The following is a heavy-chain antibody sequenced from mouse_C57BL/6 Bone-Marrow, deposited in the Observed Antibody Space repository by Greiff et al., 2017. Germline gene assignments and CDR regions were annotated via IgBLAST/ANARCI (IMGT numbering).Heavy chain of an antibody. J-gene: IGHJ1*03. CDR1: GYTFTSYW. CDR3: AREARSYWYFDV. Sequence: QVQLKQPGAELVMPGASVKLSCKASGYTFTSYWMHWVKQRPGQGLEWIGEIDPSDSYTNYNQKFKGKSTLTVDKSSSTAYMQLSSLTSEDAAVYYCAREARSYWYFDVWGTGTTVTVSS. CDR2: IDPSDSYT. V-gene: IGHV1-69*01.